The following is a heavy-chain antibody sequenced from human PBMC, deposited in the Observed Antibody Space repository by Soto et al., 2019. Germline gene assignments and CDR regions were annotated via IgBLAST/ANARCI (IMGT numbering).Heavy chain of an antibody. CDR2: ISPYSGHT. CDR3: ARDRCTTAKCYTHHLDV. D-gene: IGHD2-8*01. V-gene: IGHV1-18*04. J-gene: IGHJ6*02. Sequence: QGQLVQSGGEVTKPGASVKVSCNSSGYTFSSYGISWVRQAPGQGLEWMGWISPYSGHTKEAPKVQGRITLTTETSTGTAYMELRSLASADTAVYYCARDRCTTAKCYTHHLDVWGQGTTVIVSS. CDR1: GYTFSSYG.